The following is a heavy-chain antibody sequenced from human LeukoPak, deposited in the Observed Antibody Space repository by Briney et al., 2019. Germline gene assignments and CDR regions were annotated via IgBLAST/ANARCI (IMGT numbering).Heavy chain of an antibody. V-gene: IGHV3-21*01. Sequence: PGGSLRLSCAASGFTFSSYSMNWVRQAPGKGLEWVSSISSSSGYIYYADSVKGRFTISRDNAKNSLYLQMNSLRAEDTAVYYCARRSGSFDPFGAFDIWGQGTMVTVSS. CDR2: ISSSSGYI. D-gene: IGHD1-26*01. J-gene: IGHJ3*02. CDR1: GFTFSSYS. CDR3: ARRSGSFDPFGAFDI.